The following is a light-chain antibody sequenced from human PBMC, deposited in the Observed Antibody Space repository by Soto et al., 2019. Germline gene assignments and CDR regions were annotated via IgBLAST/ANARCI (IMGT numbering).Light chain of an antibody. CDR3: QQTDTIPRT. Sequence: DIQMTRSPSSLSPSVGDRVTITCRASQSIGSRLNWYQQKPGSAPKLLIFGASTLESGVPSRFSGSGSGTDFTLTVSSLQVEDFATYYCQQTDTIPRTFGQGTKVDVK. CDR1: QSIGSR. J-gene: IGKJ1*01. V-gene: IGKV1-39*01. CDR2: GAS.